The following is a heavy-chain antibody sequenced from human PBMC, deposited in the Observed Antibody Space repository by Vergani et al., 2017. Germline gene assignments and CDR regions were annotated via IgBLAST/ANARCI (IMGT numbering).Heavy chain of an antibody. Sequence: EVQLVESGGGLVKPGGSLRLSCAVSGFTFSSYSMNWVRQAPGKGLEWVSSISSSSSYIYYADSVKGRFTISRDNAKNSLYLQMNSLRAEDTAVYYCARDRAGYYYDSSGYWGQGTLVTVSS. D-gene: IGHD3-22*01. CDR2: ISSSSSYI. V-gene: IGHV3-21*01. J-gene: IGHJ4*02. CDR3: ARDRAGYYYDSSGY. CDR1: GFTFSSYS.